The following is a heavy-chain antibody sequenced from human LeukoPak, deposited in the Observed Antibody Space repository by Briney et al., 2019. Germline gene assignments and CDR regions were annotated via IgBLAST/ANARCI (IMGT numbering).Heavy chain of an antibody. J-gene: IGHJ4*02. D-gene: IGHD5-12*01. V-gene: IGHV5-51*01. CDR1: GYSFTSYW. CDR3: ARAEADFADIYYFDY. CDR2: IYPGDSDT. Sequence: GESLKISCKGSGYSFTSYWISWVRQMPGKGLEWMGIIYPGDSDTRYSPSFQGQVTISADKSISTAYLQWSSLKASDTAMYYCARAEADFADIYYFDYWGQGTLVTVSS.